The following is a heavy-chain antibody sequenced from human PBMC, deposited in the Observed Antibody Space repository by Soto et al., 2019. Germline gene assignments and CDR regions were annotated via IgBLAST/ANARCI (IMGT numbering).Heavy chain of an antibody. CDR3: ARGVDYTWEMNRHYYFGH. CDR1: GDSISSSNYY. D-gene: IGHD3-16*01. J-gene: IGHJ4*02. Sequence: QVQLQESGPGLVKPSETLSLTCTFSGDSISSSNYYLGWIRQSPGKGLEWIGSISYSGTTYYNPSLRSRVTVSVDTSKSQFCLKVSSATATDTAVYYCARGVDYTWEMNRHYYFGHWGQGTLATVSS. V-gene: IGHV4-39*01. CDR2: ISYSGTT.